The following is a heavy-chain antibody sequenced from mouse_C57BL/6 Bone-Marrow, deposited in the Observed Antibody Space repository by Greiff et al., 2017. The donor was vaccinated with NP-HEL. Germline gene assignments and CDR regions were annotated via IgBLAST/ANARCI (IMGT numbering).Heavy chain of an antibody. Sequence: EVKLVESGGGLVQPKGSLKLSCAASGFSFNTYAMNWVRQAPGKGLEWVARIRSKSNNYATYYADSLKDRFTISRNASESMLYLQMNNLKPENTAMYYCVRQCYDGYYLDYWGQGTTLTVSS. CDR2: IRSKSNNYAT. CDR3: VRQCYDGYYLDY. D-gene: IGHD2-3*01. J-gene: IGHJ2*01. CDR1: GFSFNTYA. V-gene: IGHV10-1*01.